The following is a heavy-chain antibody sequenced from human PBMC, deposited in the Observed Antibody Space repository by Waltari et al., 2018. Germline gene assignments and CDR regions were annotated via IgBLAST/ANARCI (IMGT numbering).Heavy chain of an antibody. D-gene: IGHD3-10*01. V-gene: IGHV4-34*01. CDR2: IKPSGST. J-gene: IGHJ4*02. Sequence: QVQLQQWGAGLLKPSETLSLTCAVYRGSFSGYYCTWIRQPPGKGLEWIGEIKPSGSTNYNPSLKSRVTISVDTSKNQFSLKLSSVTAADTAVYYCAQDGSGRGTPDYWGQGTLVTVSS. CDR1: RGSFSGYY. CDR3: AQDGSGRGTPDY.